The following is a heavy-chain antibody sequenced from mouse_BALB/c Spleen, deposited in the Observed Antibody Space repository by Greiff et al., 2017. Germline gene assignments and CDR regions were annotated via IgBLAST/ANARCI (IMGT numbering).Heavy chain of an antibody. V-gene: IGHV10-1*02. CDR1: GFTFTTYA. J-gene: IGHJ2*01. Sequence: EVKLIESGGGLVQPKGSLKLSCAASGFTFTTYAMNWVRQAPGKGLEWVARIRSKSNNYATYHADSVKDRFTISRDDSQSMLYLQMNNLKTEDTAMYYCVRHEDYWGQGTTLTVSS. CDR2: IRSKSNNYAT. CDR3: VRHEDY.